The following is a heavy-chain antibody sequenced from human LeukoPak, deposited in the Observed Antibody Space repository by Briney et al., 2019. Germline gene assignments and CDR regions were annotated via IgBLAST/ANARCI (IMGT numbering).Heavy chain of an antibody. CDR1: GGSISSYL. Sequence: SETLLQTCSVSGGSISSYLWTWIRQPPGKGLEWIGYIYYSGSTNYIPSLKSRVTISVDTSKNQFSLKLSSVTAADTAVYYCARVTYTVAARYNYYTDDCGQGTTVTVSS. CDR2: IYYSGST. V-gene: IGHV4-59*01. CDR3: ARVTYTVAARYNYYTDD. D-gene: IGHD6-6*01. J-gene: IGHJ6*02.